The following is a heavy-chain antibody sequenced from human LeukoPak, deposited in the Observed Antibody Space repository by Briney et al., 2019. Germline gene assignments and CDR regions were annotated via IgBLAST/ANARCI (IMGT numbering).Heavy chain of an antibody. CDR2: ISSSTVTV. CDR1: GFSFGSHN. CDR3: ARDSETAGRLDY. D-gene: IGHD1-1*01. J-gene: IGHJ4*02. V-gene: IGHV3-48*01. Sequence: GGSLRLSCEASGFSFGSHNMNWVRHAPGKGLEWISFISSSTVTVFFADSVKGRFTLSRDNAKNSLYLQMDSLRVEDTAMYYCARDSETAGRLDYWGRGTLVTVSS.